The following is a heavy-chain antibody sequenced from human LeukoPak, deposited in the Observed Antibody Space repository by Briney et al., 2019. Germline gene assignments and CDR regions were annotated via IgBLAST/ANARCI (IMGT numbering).Heavy chain of an antibody. Sequence: SGGSLRLSCVGSRFTISKYWMHWVRQAPGTGLVWVSRIHPDGSITTYADSVKGRFTTSRDNAENTLYLQMNSLRAEDTGVYYCAPQQAYSPYNWFDPWGQGTLVTVSS. CDR1: RFTISKYW. D-gene: IGHD5-12*01. V-gene: IGHV3-74*03. CDR2: IHPDGSIT. J-gene: IGHJ5*02. CDR3: APQQAYSPYNWFDP.